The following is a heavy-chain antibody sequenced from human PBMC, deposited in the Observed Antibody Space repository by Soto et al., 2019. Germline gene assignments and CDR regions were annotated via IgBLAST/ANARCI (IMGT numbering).Heavy chain of an antibody. Sequence: QVQLVQSGAEVKKPGASVKVSCEASGFSLSDYYMHWVRQAPGQGLEWMGWINPKTGGTKSAQKFQDCVTMTRDTSINTAYLEVNRRTSDDTPVYYCASDPASPQGNHGLDVWGQGTRVIVSS. CDR1: GFSLSDYY. J-gene: IGHJ6*02. V-gene: IGHV1-2*04. D-gene: IGHD6-13*01. CDR2: INPKTGGT. CDR3: ASDPASPQGNHGLDV.